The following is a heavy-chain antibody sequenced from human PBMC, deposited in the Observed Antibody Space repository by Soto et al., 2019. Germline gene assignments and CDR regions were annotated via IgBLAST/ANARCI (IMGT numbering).Heavy chain of an antibody. CDR1: GYTFTSYG. CDR3: AREDIAFVVVPAAMRSGMDV. CDR2: ISAYNGNT. Sequence: QVQLVQSGAEVKKPGASVKVSCKASGYTFTSYGISWVRQAPGQGLEWMGWISAYNGNTNYAQKLQGRVTMTTDTSTSTAYMELRSLRSDDTAVYYCAREDIAFVVVPAAMRSGMDVWGQGTTVTVSS. D-gene: IGHD2-2*01. V-gene: IGHV1-18*01. J-gene: IGHJ6*02.